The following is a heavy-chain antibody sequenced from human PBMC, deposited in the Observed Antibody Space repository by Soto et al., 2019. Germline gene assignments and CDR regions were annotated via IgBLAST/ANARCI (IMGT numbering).Heavy chain of an antibody. CDR1: GYTFTCYY. CDR2: INPNSGGT. Sequence: XSVKVSCKASGYTFTCYYMHWVRQAPGQGLEWMGWINPNSGGTNYAQKFQGRVTMTRDTSISTAYMELSRLRSDDTAVYYCARNIGHYYYYYGMDVWGQGTTVTVSS. CDR3: ARNIGHYYYYYGMDV. V-gene: IGHV1-2*02. D-gene: IGHD3-10*01. J-gene: IGHJ6*02.